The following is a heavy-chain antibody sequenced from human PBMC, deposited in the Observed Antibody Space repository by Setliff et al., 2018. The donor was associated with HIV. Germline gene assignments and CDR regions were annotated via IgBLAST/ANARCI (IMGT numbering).Heavy chain of an antibody. J-gene: IGHJ2*01. Sequence: HPGGSLRLSCAASGITLSNYAMSWVRQAPGKGLEWVSGISLSGGSTYYADSVKGRFTIFRDNSKKTLYLQMGSLRVEDTAVYYCAKDLHYYDTSYYRFYWYFEHWGRGTLVTVS. CDR3: AKDLHYYDTSYYRFYWYFEH. V-gene: IGHV3-23*01. D-gene: IGHD3-10*01. CDR2: ISLSGGST. CDR1: GITLSNYA.